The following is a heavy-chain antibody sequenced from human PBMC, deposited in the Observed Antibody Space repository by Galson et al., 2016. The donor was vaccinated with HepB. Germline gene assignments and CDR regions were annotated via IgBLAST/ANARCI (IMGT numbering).Heavy chain of an antibody. CDR2: ISVYNGNT. CDR1: GYSFNMYG. CDR3: ASASWEVPTNFDF. D-gene: IGHD1-26*01. V-gene: IGHV1-18*01. J-gene: IGHJ4*02. Sequence: SVKVSCKASGYSFNMYGITWVRQAPGQGLEWMGWISVYNGNTKYAEKLQGRVTMTTDTSTSTAYMELRSLRSDDTAVYYCASASWEVPTNFDFWGPGTLVTVSS.